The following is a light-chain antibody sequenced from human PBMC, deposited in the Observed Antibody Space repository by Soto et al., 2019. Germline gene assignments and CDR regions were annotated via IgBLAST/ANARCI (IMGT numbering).Light chain of an antibody. CDR3: QQYSSHST. CDR2: QAS. Sequence: DIQMTQSPSTVSAYVGDRVTITCRASQSTSSYLAWYQQKPGKAPKLLIYQASSLENGVPSRFSGSGSGTEFSLTISSLQPDDFATYYCQQYSSHSTFGQGTKVNI. V-gene: IGKV1-5*03. J-gene: IGKJ1*01. CDR1: QSTSSY.